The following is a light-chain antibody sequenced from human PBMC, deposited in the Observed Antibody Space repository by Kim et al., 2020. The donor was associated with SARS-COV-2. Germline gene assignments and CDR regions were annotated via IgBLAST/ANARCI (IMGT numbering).Light chain of an antibody. CDR2: DAS. V-gene: IGKV3-11*01. J-gene: IGKJ4*01. CDR3: QQRYEWPLT. Sequence: EIVLTQSPATLSLSPGERATLSCRAGQSVRSYLAWYQQKPGQAPRLLIYDASNRATGIPSRFSGSGSGTDFTLTISSLEPGDFAVYYCQQRYEWPLTFGGGTKVDIK. CDR1: QSVRSY.